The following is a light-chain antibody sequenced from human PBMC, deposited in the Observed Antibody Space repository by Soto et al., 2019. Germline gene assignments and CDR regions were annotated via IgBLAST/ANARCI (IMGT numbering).Light chain of an antibody. CDR3: QQYGSSPH. J-gene: IGKJ4*01. CDR1: LRVSSSY. CDR2: GAS. Sequence: EIVLTQSPGTLSLSPGERATLSCRASLRVSSSYLAWYQQKPGQAPRLLIYGASSRATGIPDRFSGSGSGTDFTLTISRLEPEDFAVYYCQQYGSSPHFGGGTKVEIK. V-gene: IGKV3-20*01.